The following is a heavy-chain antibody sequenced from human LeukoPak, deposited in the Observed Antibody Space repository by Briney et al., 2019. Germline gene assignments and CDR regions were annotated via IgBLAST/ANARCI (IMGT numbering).Heavy chain of an antibody. CDR3: ARESDYYGSGTYDI. D-gene: IGHD3-10*01. Sequence: AASVKVSCKASGYTFTSYDINWVRQATGQGLEWMGWMNPNSGNTGYAQKFQGRVTMTRNTSICTAYMELSSLRSEDTAVYYCARESDYYGSGTYDIWGQGTMVTVSS. CDR2: MNPNSGNT. J-gene: IGHJ3*02. CDR1: GYTFTSYD. V-gene: IGHV1-8*01.